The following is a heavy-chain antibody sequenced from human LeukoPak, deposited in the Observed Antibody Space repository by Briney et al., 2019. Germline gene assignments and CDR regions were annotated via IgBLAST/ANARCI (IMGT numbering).Heavy chain of an antibody. CDR3: ARRDYGSGSRCWFDP. J-gene: IGHJ5*02. D-gene: IGHD3-10*01. V-gene: IGHV5-51*01. Sequence: GESLKISCKASGYYFTSYWIGWVRQRPGKGLEWMGVIYPSDSDTRYSPSFQGQITISVDKSITTTYLQWNSLKASDTAMYYCARRDYGSGSRCWFDPWGQGTLVTVSS. CDR1: GYYFTSYW. CDR2: IYPSDSDT.